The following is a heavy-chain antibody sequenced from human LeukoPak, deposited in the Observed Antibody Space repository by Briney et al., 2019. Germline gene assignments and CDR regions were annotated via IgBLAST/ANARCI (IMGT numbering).Heavy chain of an antibody. J-gene: IGHJ4*02. CDR1: GGSISSSNW. CDR3: ARGLPYSSGWYGY. Sequence: SGTLSLTCAVSGGSISSSNWWSWVRQPPGKGLEWIGEINHSGSTNYNPSLKSRVTISVDTSKNQFSLKLSSVTAADTAVYYCARGLPYSSGWYGYWGQGTLVTVSS. D-gene: IGHD6-19*01. V-gene: IGHV4-4*02. CDR2: INHSGST.